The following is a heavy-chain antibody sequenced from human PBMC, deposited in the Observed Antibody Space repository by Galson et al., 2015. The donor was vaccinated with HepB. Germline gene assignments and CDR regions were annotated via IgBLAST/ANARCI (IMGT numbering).Heavy chain of an antibody. CDR1: GDSVSNNNVA. Sequence: AISGDSVSNNNVAWHWIRQSPSRGLEWLGRTYYRSKWYIEYAVSVKSRITINPDTSKNQFSPQLNSVTPEDTAVYYCARAIGYMDVWGKGTTVTVSS. CDR2: TYYRSKWYI. J-gene: IGHJ6*03. V-gene: IGHV6-1*01. CDR3: ARAIGYMDV.